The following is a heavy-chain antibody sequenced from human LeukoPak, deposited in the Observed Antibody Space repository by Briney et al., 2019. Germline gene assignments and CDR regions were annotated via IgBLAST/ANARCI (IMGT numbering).Heavy chain of an antibody. CDR2: ISGSGGST. J-gene: IGHJ4*02. CDR3: ASSMVRGVTDYWYYFDY. Sequence: PGGSLRLSCAASGFTFSSYAMSWVRQAPGKGLEWVSAISGSGGSTYYADSVKGRFTISRDNSKNTLYLQMNSLRAEDTAVYYCASSMVRGVTDYWYYFDYWGQGTLVTVSS. D-gene: IGHD3-10*01. V-gene: IGHV3-23*01. CDR1: GFTFSSYA.